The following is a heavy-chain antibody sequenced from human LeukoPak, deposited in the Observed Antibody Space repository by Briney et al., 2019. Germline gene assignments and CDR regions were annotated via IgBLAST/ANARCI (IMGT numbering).Heavy chain of an antibody. CDR2: INHSGST. J-gene: IGHJ4*02. Sequence: PSETLSLTCAVYGGSFSGYYWSWIRQPPGKGLEWIGEINHSGSTNYNPSLKSRVTISVDTSKNQFSLKLSSVTAADTAVYYCARRRDGYNRYYSDYWGQGTLVTVSS. CDR1: GGSFSGYY. CDR3: ARRRDGYNRYYSDY. D-gene: IGHD5-24*01. V-gene: IGHV4-34*01.